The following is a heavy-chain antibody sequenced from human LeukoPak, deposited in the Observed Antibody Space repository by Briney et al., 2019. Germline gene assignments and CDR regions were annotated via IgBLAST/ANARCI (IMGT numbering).Heavy chain of an antibody. J-gene: IGHJ5*02. D-gene: IGHD4-17*01. CDR1: GYTFTDYY. Sequence: ASVKVSCKASGYTFTDYYMHWVRQAPGQGLEWMGWISGGTNYAQKFQGRVTMTRDTSISTAYMELDTLRSDDTAVYYCARSTTVTSSWFDPWGQGTLVTVSS. CDR2: ISGGT. V-gene: IGHV1-2*02. CDR3: ARSTTVTSSWFDP.